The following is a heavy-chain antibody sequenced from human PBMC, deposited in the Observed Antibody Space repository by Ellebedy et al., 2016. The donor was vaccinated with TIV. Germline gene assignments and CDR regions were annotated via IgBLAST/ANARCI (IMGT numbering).Heavy chain of an antibody. CDR1: GVTVSGNY. CDR3: AKDHSGVGDLLYNWFDP. V-gene: IGHV3-53*01. D-gene: IGHD3-10*01. CDR2: IYSGGST. Sequence: GESLKISCAGSGVTVSGNYMSWVRQAPGKGLEWVSVIYSGGSTYYPDSVKGRFTISRDNSKNTLFLQMNSLRAEDTALYYCAKDHSGVGDLLYNWFDPWGQGTLVTVSS. J-gene: IGHJ5*02.